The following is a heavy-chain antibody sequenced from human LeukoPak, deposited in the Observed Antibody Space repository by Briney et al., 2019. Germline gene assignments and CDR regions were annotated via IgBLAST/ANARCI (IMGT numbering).Heavy chain of an antibody. CDR1: GFTFDDYG. V-gene: IGHV3-20*01. CDR3: AGVDRQTTWQTFDP. D-gene: IGHD1-7*01. CDR2: INWNGGST. J-gene: IGHJ5*02. Sequence: RPGGSLRLSCAASGFTFDDYGMSWVRQAPGKGLEWVSGINWNGGSTGYADSVKGRFTISRDNAKNSLYLQMNSLRAEDTALYHCAGVDRQTTWQTFDPWGQGTLVTVSS.